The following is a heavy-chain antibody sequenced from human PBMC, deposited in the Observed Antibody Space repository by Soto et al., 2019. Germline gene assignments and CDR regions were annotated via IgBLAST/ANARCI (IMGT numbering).Heavy chain of an antibody. V-gene: IGHV4-30-2*01. CDR2: IYHSGYT. D-gene: IGHD1-1*01. CDR3: ARDQLEGNWYDP. CDR1: GGSISSGGYS. Sequence: SETLSLTCTVSGGSISSGGYSWNWIRQPPGKGLEWIGYIYHSGYTYYNPSLRSRVTISVDRSKNHFSLKLSSVTAADTAVYYCARDQLEGNWYDPWGQGTLVTVSS. J-gene: IGHJ5*02.